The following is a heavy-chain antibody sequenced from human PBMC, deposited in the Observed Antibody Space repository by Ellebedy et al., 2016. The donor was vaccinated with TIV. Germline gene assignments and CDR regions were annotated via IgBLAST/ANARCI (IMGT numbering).Heavy chain of an antibody. D-gene: IGHD5-18*01. CDR1: GGSISTYQ. CDR3: ARTTGYIANDY. Sequence: SETLSLTCTVSGGSISTYQWSWIRQPPGKGLELIGYIYNYGGSGYNPSLGSRVTISLDTSKNQFSLKLSSVTAADTAVYYCARTTGYIANDYWGQGTLVTVSP. V-gene: IGHV4-59*01. J-gene: IGHJ4*02. CDR2: IYNYGGS.